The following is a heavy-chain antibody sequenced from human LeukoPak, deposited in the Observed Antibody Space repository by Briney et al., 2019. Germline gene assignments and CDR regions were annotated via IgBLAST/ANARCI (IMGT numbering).Heavy chain of an antibody. CDR2: INPNSGGT. V-gene: IGHV1-2*06. CDR3: ARDRVQIVGASSVYFQY. CDR1: GYTFTGYY. D-gene: IGHD1-26*01. J-gene: IGHJ1*01. Sequence: ASVKVSCKASGYTFTGYYMHWVRQAPGQGLEWMGRINPNSGGTNYAQKFQGRVTMTRDTSISTVYMELSRLRSDDTAMYFCARDRVQIVGASSVYFQYWGQGTLVTVSS.